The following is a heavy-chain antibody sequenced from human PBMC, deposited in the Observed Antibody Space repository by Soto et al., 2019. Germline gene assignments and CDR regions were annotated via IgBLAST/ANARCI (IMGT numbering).Heavy chain of an antibody. D-gene: IGHD2-21*02. Sequence: SVKVSCKASGGTFSSYAISWVRQAPGQGLEWMGGIIPIFGTANYAQKFQGRVTITADESTSTAYMELSSLRSEDTAVYYCARSVVTLYYFDYWGQGTLVTVSS. CDR3: ARSVVTLYYFDY. CDR1: GGTFSSYA. J-gene: IGHJ4*02. CDR2: IIPIFGTA. V-gene: IGHV1-69*13.